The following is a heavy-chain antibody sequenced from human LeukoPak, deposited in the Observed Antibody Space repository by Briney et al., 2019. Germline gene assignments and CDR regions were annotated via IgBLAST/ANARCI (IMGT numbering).Heavy chain of an antibody. CDR2: IVGSAGNT. CDR1: GFTFSNFP. Sequence: PGGSLRLSCAASGFTFSNFPVSWVRQTPGKRLEWVSAIVGSAGNTHYADSVKGRFTISRDTSKNTVYLQMNSQRAEDTAVYFCASRPPPTGIYSPWDYWGQGTLVTVSS. V-gene: IGHV3-23*01. J-gene: IGHJ4*02. CDR3: ASRPPPTGIYSPWDY. D-gene: IGHD1-26*01.